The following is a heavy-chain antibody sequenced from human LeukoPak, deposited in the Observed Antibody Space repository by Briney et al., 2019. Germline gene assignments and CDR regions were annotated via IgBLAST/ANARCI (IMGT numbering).Heavy chain of an antibody. Sequence: SETLSLTCAVSGGSISSSNWWSWVRQPPGKGLEWIGEIYHSGSTNYNPSLKSRVTISVDKSKNQFSLKLSSVTAADTAVYYCARVHGYSYLVSVRYYMDVWGKGTTVTVSS. CDR2: IYHSGST. CDR3: ARVHGYSYLVSVRYYMDV. J-gene: IGHJ6*03. D-gene: IGHD5-18*01. CDR1: GGSISSSNW. V-gene: IGHV4-4*02.